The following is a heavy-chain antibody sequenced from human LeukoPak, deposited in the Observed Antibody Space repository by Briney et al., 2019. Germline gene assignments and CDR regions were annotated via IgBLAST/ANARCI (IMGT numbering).Heavy chain of an antibody. CDR2: ISYDGSNK. CDR1: GFTFSSYA. D-gene: IGHD5/OR15-5a*01. CDR3: ASLPSYYYGMDV. J-gene: IGHJ6*02. V-gene: IGHV3-30-3*01. Sequence: PGGSLRLSCAASGFTFSSYAMHWVRQAPGKGLEWVAVISYDGSNKYYADSVKGRFTISRDNSKNTLYLQMNSLRAEDTAVYYCASLPSYYYGMDVWGQGTTVTVSS.